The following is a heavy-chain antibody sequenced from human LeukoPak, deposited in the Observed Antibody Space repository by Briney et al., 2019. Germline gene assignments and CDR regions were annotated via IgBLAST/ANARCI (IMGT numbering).Heavy chain of an antibody. V-gene: IGHV4-59*01. CDR2: IYYSGST. CDR1: GGSISSYY. CDR3: ARVGIAAAGSPNDAFDI. D-gene: IGHD6-13*01. Sequence: SETLSLTCTVSGGSISSYYWSWIRQPPGKGLEWIGYIYYSGSTNYNPSLKSRVTISVDTSKNQFSLKLSSVTAADTAVYYCARVGIAAAGSPNDAFDIWGQGTMVTVSS. J-gene: IGHJ3*02.